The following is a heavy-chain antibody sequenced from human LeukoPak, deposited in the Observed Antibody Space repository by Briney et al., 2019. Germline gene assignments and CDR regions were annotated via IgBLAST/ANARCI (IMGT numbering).Heavy chain of an antibody. Sequence: SETLSLTCSVSGGSISNSDSFWGWIRQPPGKGLEWIGTISSTGDTHSNPSLKSRVAISVDTSKNQFSLNLSSVTAADTAMYYCARDYRSGFFDYWGQGTLVTVSS. V-gene: IGHV4-39*07. D-gene: IGHD6-19*01. CDR1: GGSISNSDSF. J-gene: IGHJ4*02. CDR3: ARDYRSGFFDY. CDR2: ISSTGDT.